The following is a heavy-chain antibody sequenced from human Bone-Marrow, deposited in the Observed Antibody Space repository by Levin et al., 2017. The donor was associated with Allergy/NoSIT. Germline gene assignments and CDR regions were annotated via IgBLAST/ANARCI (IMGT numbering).Heavy chain of an antibody. Sequence: PSETLSLTCSVSGGSISSGGYYYSWIRQPPGTGLEFLGSIYHSGNTYYNPSLKSRVTISVDTSKNQFSLRLSSVTAADTAIYYCARDRAAAGTSGDGAFHIWGPGTMVTVSS. CDR2: IYHSGNT. J-gene: IGHJ3*02. CDR1: GGSISSGGYY. CDR3: ARDRAAAGTSGDGAFHI. D-gene: IGHD6-13*01. V-gene: IGHV4-31*03.